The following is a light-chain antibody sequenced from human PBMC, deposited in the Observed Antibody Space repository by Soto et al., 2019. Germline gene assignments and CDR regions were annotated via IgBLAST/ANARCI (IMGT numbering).Light chain of an antibody. V-gene: IGKV3D-15*01. CDR2: DAS. Sequence: ELVMTQSPATLYVYPGDRATLSCRASQSVDNDLAWYQQKPRQPPRLLIYDASTRATGIPARFNGSQSGTECTHNICSLLSEDIPVYSCQQYNNRPLTFGGGTKVEIK. CDR3: QQYNNRPLT. CDR1: QSVDND. J-gene: IGKJ4*01.